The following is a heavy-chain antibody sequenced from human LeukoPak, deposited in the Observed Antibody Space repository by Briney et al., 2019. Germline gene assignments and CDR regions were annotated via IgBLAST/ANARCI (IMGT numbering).Heavy chain of an antibody. V-gene: IGHV3-23*01. CDR1: GFTFSSYA. CDR2: ISGSGGST. J-gene: IGHJ4*02. D-gene: IGHD3-3*01. CDR3: AKDFWSGYYAH. Sequence: GGSLRLSCAASGFTFSSYAMSWVRQAPGKGLEWVSAISGSGGSTYYADSVKGRFTISRDNSKSTLYLQMNSLRAEDTAVYYCAKDFWSGYYAHWGQGTLVTVSS.